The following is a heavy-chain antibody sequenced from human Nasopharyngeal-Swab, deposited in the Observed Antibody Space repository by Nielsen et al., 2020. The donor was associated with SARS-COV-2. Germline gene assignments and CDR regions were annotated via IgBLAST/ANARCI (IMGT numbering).Heavy chain of an antibody. D-gene: IGHD3-3*01. J-gene: IGHJ6*02. CDR2: ISSSSTYI. V-gene: IGHV3-21*06. Sequence: GESLKISCAASGLTFSSYNMNWVRQAPGKGLEWVSSISSSSTYIYYADSVKGRFTISRDSAKSSLYLQMNSLRAEDTAVYYCARDGLDYDFWSAYFMDVWGQGTTVTVSS. CDR3: ARDGLDYDFWSAYFMDV. CDR1: GLTFSSYN.